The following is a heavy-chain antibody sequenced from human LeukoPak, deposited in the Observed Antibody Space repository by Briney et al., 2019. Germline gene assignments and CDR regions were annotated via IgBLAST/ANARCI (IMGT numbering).Heavy chain of an antibody. CDR2: IYYSGST. J-gene: IGHJ3*02. D-gene: IGHD6-6*01. Sequence: SETLSLTCTVSGGSISSGDYYWSWIRQPPGKGLEWIGYIYYSGSTYYNPSLKSRVTISVDTSKNQFSLKLSSVTAADTAVYYCPRSLYRSSTPDAYDIWGQAPMVTVSS. CDR3: PRSLYRSSTPDAYDI. V-gene: IGHV4-30-4*01. CDR1: GGSISSGDYY.